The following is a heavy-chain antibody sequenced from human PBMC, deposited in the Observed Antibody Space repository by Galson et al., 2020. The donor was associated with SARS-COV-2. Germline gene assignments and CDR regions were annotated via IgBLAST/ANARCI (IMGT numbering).Heavy chain of an antibody. CDR3: ATQRGNGGNYFHWYFDL. J-gene: IGHJ2*01. Sequence: GESLKISCAASGFTFSSYAMNWVRQAPGKGLEWVSGISGGGNNTFYADSVKGRFTISRDNSKNTLYLQMNSLRAEDTAVYYCATQRGNGGNYFHWYFDLWGRGTLVTVSS. D-gene: IGHD1-26*01. V-gene: IGHV3-23*01. CDR1: GFTFSSYA. CDR2: ISGGGNNT.